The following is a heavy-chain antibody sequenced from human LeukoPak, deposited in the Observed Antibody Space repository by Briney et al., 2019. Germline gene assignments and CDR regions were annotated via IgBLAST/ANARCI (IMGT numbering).Heavy chain of an antibody. J-gene: IGHJ4*02. CDR3: ARGVSSSWYYFDY. CDR2: INPNSGGT. D-gene: IGHD6-13*01. CDR1: GYTFTGYY. V-gene: IGHV1-2*02. Sequence: ASVRVSCKASGYTFTGYYMHWVRQAPGQGLEWMGWINPNSGGTNYAQKFQGRVTMTRDKSISTAYMELSRLRSDDTAVYYCARGVSSSWYYFDYWGQGTLITVSS.